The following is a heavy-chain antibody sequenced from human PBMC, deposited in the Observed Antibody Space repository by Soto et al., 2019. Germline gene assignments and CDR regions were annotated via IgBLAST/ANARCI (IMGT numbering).Heavy chain of an antibody. CDR3: ATSYDSGFDP. Sequence: QLQWVQSGAEVERPGASVRVSCKAYGYPFSKYGISWIRQAPGQGLEWMGWIKPDNGDTNYAQKFQGRVTMTTDTSSNTAYMELRSLRSDDTAVYYCATSYDSGFDPLGQGTLVSVSS. J-gene: IGHJ5*02. D-gene: IGHD5-12*01. CDR2: IKPDNGDT. CDR1: GYPFSKYG. V-gene: IGHV1-18*04.